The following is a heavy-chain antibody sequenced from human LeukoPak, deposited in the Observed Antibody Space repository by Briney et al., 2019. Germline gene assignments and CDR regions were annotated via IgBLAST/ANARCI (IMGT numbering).Heavy chain of an antibody. J-gene: IGHJ4*02. Sequence: SETLSLTCTVSGGSISSYYWSWIRQPPGKGLEWIGYIYYSGSTNYNPSLKSRVTISVDTSKNQFSLKLSSVTAADTAVYYCARREVRRDYDFWSGYWDYFDYWGQGTLVTVSS. V-gene: IGHV4-59*12. D-gene: IGHD3-3*01. CDR1: GGSISSYY. CDR3: ARREVRRDYDFWSGYWDYFDY. CDR2: IYYSGST.